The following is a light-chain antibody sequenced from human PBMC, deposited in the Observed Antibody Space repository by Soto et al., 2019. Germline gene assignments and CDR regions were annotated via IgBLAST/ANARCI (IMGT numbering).Light chain of an antibody. Sequence: QSVLTQPPSVSGAPGQRVTISCTGSSSNIGAGYDVHWYQQLPGTAPKLLSYGNSNRPAGVPDRFSGSESGTSASLAITGLQAEDEADYYCQSYDSSLSGSRVFGTGTKVTVL. CDR3: QSYDSSLSGSRV. J-gene: IGLJ1*01. CDR1: SSNIGAGYD. V-gene: IGLV1-40*01. CDR2: GNS.